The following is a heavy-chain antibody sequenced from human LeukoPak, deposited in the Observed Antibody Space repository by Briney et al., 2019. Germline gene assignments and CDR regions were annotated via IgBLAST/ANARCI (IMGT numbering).Heavy chain of an antibody. J-gene: IGHJ3*02. V-gene: IGHV1-18*04. CDR3: ARDVYSNGLHDAFDI. D-gene: IGHD5-18*01. Sequence: ASVKVSCKASGSTFSDYHINWVRQASGQGPEWMGWISAYNGNTNYAQKLQGRVTMTTDTSTSTAYMELRSLRSDDTAVYYCARDVYSNGLHDAFDIWGQGTMVTVSS. CDR2: ISAYNGNT. CDR1: GSTFSDYH.